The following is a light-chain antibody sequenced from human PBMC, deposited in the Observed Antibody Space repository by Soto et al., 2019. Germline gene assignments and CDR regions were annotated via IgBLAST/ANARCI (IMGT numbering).Light chain of an antibody. CDR2: VAS. J-gene: IGKJ4*01. Sequence: VLTQSPATLSLSPGERATLSCRTSQSISRYLAWYQQKPGQAPRLLIYVASNRATGTPARFSGSGSGTDFTLTISSLEPEDFAVYYCHQRSNWPLTFGGGTKVEIK. CDR1: QSISRY. V-gene: IGKV3-11*01. CDR3: HQRSNWPLT.